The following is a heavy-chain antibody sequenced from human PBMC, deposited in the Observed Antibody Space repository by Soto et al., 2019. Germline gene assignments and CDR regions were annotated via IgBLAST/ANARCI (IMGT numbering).Heavy chain of an antibody. J-gene: IGHJ6*02. CDR1: GYSFTSYW. CDR3: AGGGVRGVITRTRDYYGMDV. V-gene: IGHV5-51*01. Sequence: ESLKISCKGSGYSFTSYWIGWVRQMPGKGLEWMGIIYPGDSDTRYSPSFQGQVTISADKSISTAYLQWSSLKASDTAMYYCAGGGVRGVITRTRDYYGMDVWGQGTTVTVSS. D-gene: IGHD3-10*01. CDR2: IYPGDSDT.